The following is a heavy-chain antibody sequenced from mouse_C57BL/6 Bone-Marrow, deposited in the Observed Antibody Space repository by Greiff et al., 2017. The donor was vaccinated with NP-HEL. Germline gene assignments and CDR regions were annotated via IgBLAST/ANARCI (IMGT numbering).Heavy chain of an antibody. CDR2: IWSGGST. Sequence: QVQLKQSGPGLVQPSQSLSITCTVSGFSLTSYGVHWVRQSPGKGLEWLGVIWSGGSTDYNAAFISRLSISKDNSKSQVFLKMNSLQADDTAIYYCARSPYGNYWFAYWGQGTLVTVSA. D-gene: IGHD2-1*01. V-gene: IGHV2-2*01. CDR3: ARSPYGNYWFAY. J-gene: IGHJ3*01. CDR1: GFSLTSYG.